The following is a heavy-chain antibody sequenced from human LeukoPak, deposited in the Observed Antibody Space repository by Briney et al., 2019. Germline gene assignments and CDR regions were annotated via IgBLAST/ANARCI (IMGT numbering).Heavy chain of an antibody. J-gene: IGHJ4*02. CDR1: GGTFSSYA. Sequence: GASVKVSCKASGGTFSSYAISWVRQAPGQGLEWMGWINPNSGGTNYAQKFQGRVTMTRDTSISTAYMELSRLRSDDTAVYYCARESIPGAFDYWGQGTLVTVSS. D-gene: IGHD3-10*01. V-gene: IGHV1-2*02. CDR2: INPNSGGT. CDR3: ARESIPGAFDY.